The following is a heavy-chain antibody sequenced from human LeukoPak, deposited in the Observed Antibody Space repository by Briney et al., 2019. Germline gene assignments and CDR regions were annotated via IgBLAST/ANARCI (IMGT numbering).Heavy chain of an antibody. CDR3: ARRYYYGSGSYGYYGMGV. D-gene: IGHD3-10*01. V-gene: IGHV4-34*01. J-gene: IGHJ6*02. CDR1: GGSFSGYY. CDR2: INHSGST. Sequence: SETLSLTCAVYGGSFSGYYWSWIRQPPGKGLEWIGEINHSGSTNYNPSLKSRVTISIDTSKNQVSLKLSSVTAADTAVYYCARRYYYGSGSYGYYGMGVWGQGTTVTVSS.